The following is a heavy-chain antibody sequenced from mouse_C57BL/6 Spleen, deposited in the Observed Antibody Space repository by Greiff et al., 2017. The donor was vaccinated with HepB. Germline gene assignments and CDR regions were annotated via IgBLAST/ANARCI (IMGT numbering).Heavy chain of an antibody. CDR2: INYDGSST. V-gene: IGHV5-16*01. J-gene: IGHJ2*01. CDR3: AREAHYYGSSYPDY. D-gene: IGHD1-1*01. Sequence: EVHLVESAGGLVPPGSSMQLSCTASGFTFSDYYMAWVRQVPEKGLEWVANINYDGSSTYYLDSLKSRFIISRDNAKNILYLQMSSLKSEDTATYYCAREAHYYGSSYPDYWGQGTTLTVSS. CDR1: GFTFSDYY.